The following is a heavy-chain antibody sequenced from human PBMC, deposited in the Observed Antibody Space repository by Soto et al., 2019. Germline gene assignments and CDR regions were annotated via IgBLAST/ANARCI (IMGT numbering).Heavy chain of an antibody. CDR2: INHSGST. CDR1: GGSFSGYY. Sequence: KTSETLSLTCAVYGGSFSGYYWSWIRQPPGKGLEWIGEINHSGSTNYNPSLKSRVTISVDTSKNQFSLKLSSVTAADTAVYYCARTYSSGWYGWFDPWGQGTLVTVSS. D-gene: IGHD6-19*01. CDR3: ARTYSSGWYGWFDP. J-gene: IGHJ5*02. V-gene: IGHV4-34*01.